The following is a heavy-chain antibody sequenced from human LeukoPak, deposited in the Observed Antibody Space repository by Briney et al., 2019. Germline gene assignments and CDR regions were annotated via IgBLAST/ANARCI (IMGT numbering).Heavy chain of an antibody. CDR2: ISSSSSYI. Sequence: SGGSLRLSCAASGFTFSSYSMNWVRQAPGKGLEWVSSISSSSSYIYYADSVKGRFTISRDNAKHSLYLQMNSLRAEDTAVYYCARDLQVGALYFFDYWGQGTLVTVSS. D-gene: IGHD1-26*01. J-gene: IGHJ4*02. CDR3: ARDLQVGALYFFDY. V-gene: IGHV3-21*01. CDR1: GFTFSSYS.